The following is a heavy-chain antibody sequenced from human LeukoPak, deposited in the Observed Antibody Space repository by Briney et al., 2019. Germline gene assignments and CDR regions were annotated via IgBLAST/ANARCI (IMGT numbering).Heavy chain of an antibody. CDR3: ARGRYYCDSSGYYRGYYFDY. D-gene: IGHD3-22*01. CDR1: GFTFSSYA. CDR2: ISYDGSNK. J-gene: IGHJ4*02. Sequence: GRSLRLSCAASGFTFSSYAMHWVRQAPGKGLEWVAVISYDGSNKYYADSVKGRFTISRDNSKNTLYLQMNSLRAEDTAVYYCARGRYYCDSSGYYRGYYFDYWGQGTLVTVSS. V-gene: IGHV3-30-3*01.